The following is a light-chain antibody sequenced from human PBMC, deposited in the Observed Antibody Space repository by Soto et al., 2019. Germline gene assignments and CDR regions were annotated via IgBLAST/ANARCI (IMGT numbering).Light chain of an antibody. Sequence: DIPMTQSPSTLSASVGDRVTSTCRASQSISSWLAWYKQKPGKAPKLLIYDASSLESGVPSRFSGSGSGTEFTLTISSLQPDDFATYYCQQYNSYPWTFGQGTKVEIK. V-gene: IGKV1-5*01. CDR2: DAS. CDR3: QQYNSYPWT. J-gene: IGKJ1*01. CDR1: QSISSW.